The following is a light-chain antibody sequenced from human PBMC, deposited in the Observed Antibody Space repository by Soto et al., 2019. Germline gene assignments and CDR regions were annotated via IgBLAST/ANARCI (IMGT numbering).Light chain of an antibody. CDR2: KTS. J-gene: IGKJ4*02. CDR3: QHYDTYSP. V-gene: IGKV1-5*03. CDR1: QAISSR. Sequence: DIQMTQSPSTLSASVGDRVTITCRASQAISSRLAWYQQKPGKAPKLLIYKTSTLEGGVPSRFGGSGSGTEFPITISSLQPDDLAIYYCQHYDTYSPFGGGTKVEIK.